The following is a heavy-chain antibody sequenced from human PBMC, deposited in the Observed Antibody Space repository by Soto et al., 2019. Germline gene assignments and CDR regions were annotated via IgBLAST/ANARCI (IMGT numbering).Heavy chain of an antibody. CDR1: GYTFTSYY. CDR3: ARGYSGSYYGYYYYAMDV. Sequence: ASVKVSCKASGYTFTSYYMHWVRQAPGQGLEWMGIINPSGGSTSYAQKFQGRVTMTRDTSTSTAYMELSSLRSEDTAVYSCARGYSGSYYGYYYYAMDVWGQGTTVTVSS. D-gene: IGHD1-26*01. J-gene: IGHJ6*02. V-gene: IGHV1-46*01. CDR2: INPSGGST.